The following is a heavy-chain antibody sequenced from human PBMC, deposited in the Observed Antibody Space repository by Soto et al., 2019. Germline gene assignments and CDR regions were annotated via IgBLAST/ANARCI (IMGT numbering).Heavy chain of an antibody. CDR2: IFSNDEK. J-gene: IGHJ4*02. V-gene: IGHV2-26*01. D-gene: IGHD3-22*01. CDR1: GFSLSNPRMG. CDR3: ARIQRISMIVVSKPYFDY. Sequence: SGPTLVNPTEPLTLTRTVSGFSLSNPRMGVSWIRQPPGKALEWLAHIFSNDEKSYSTSLKSRLTISRDTSKSQVVLTMTNMDPVDTATYYCARIQRISMIVVSKPYFDYWGQGTLVTVSS.